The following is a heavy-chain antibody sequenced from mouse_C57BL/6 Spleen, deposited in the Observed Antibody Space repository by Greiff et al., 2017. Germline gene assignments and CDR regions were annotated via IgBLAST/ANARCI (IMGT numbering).Heavy chain of an antibody. CDR2: IDPSDSYT. CDR1: GYTFTSYW. J-gene: IGHJ2*01. V-gene: IGHV1-69*01. Sequence: QVQLQQPGAELVMPGASVKLSCKASGYTFTSYWMHWVKQRPGQGLEWIGEIDPSDSYTNYNQKFKGKSTLTVDKSSSTAYMQLSSLTSEDSAVYYGARQLRLNGDYWGQGTTLTVSS. D-gene: IGHD3-2*02. CDR3: ARQLRLNGDY.